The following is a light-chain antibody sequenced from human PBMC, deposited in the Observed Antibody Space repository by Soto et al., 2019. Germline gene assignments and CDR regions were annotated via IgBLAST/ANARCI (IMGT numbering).Light chain of an antibody. CDR3: QQRSNWPPIT. J-gene: IGKJ5*01. CDR1: QGVTTN. V-gene: IGKV3-11*01. Sequence: TQSPGTLSVSPGDRATLSCRAAQGVTTNFSWYQQKSGQSPRLLIYDVSNRATGVPARFSGSGSGTDFTLTISSLEAEDFAVYYCQQRSNWPPITFGQGTRLEIK. CDR2: DVS.